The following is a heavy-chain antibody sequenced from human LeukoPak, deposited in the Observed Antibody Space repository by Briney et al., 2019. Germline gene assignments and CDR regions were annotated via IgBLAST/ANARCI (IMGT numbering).Heavy chain of an antibody. J-gene: IGHJ5*02. CDR3: ARGQLQPRNIVVVVAATMYNWFDP. V-gene: IGHV4-34*01. Sequence: SETLSLTCAVYGGSFSGYYCSCIRHPPGKGLEWIGEINHSGSTKYNPSLKSQVTISVDTSKNQFSLKLSSVTAADTAVYYCARGQLQPRNIVVVVAATMYNWFDPWGQGTLVTVSS. CDR2: INHSGST. CDR1: GGSFSGYY. D-gene: IGHD2-15*01.